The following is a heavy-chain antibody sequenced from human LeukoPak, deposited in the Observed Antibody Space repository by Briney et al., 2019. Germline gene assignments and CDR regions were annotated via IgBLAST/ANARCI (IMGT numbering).Heavy chain of an antibody. J-gene: IGHJ4*02. D-gene: IGHD3-9*01. CDR3: ARLGRYFGPYYFDY. CDR2: INHSGST. CDR1: GGSFSGYY. Sequence: SETLSLTCAVYGGSFSGYYWSWIRQPPGKGLEWIGEINHSGSTNYNPSLKSRVTISVDTSKNQFSLKLSSVTAADTAVYYCARLGRYFGPYYFDYWGQGTLVTVSS. V-gene: IGHV4-34*01.